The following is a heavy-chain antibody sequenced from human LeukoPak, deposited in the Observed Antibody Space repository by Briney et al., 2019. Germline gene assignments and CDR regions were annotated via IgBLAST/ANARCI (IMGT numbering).Heavy chain of an antibody. CDR1: GYTLTELS. Sequence: ASVKVSYKVSGYTLTELSIHWVRQAPGKGLEWMGGFDPEDGETIYAQKFQGRVTMTEDTSTDTAYMELSSLRSEDTAVYYCATGASKRSRYFDWLSLQGGDYYYYYMDVWGKGTTVTISS. CDR3: ATGASKRSRYFDWLSLQGGDYYYYYMDV. J-gene: IGHJ6*03. D-gene: IGHD3-9*01. CDR2: FDPEDGET. V-gene: IGHV1-24*01.